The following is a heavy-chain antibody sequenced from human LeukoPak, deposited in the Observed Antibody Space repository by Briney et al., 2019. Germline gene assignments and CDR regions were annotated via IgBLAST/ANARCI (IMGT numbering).Heavy chain of an antibody. Sequence: SRTLSLTCTVSGGSISSGGYYWSWIRQPPGKGLEWIGYIYHSGSTYYNPSLKSRVTISVDRSKNQFSLKLSSVTAADTAVYYCARDPKSIRSFDYWGQGTLVTVSS. D-gene: IGHD4-17*01. V-gene: IGHV4-30-2*01. CDR2: IYHSGST. CDR1: GGSISSGGYY. CDR3: ARDPKSIRSFDY. J-gene: IGHJ4*02.